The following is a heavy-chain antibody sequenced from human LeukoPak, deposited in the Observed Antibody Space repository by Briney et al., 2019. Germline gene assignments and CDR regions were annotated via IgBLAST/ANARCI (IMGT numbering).Heavy chain of an antibody. CDR3: ARYYYDTSGYYHDY. CDR1: GGSFSGYY. CDR2: INHSGST. D-gene: IGHD3-22*01. V-gene: IGHV4-34*01. Sequence: SSETLSLTCAVYGGSFSGYYWSWIRQPPGKGLEWIGEINHSGSTNYNPSLKSRVTISVDTSKNQFSLKLSSVTAADTAVYYCARYYYDTSGYYHDYWGQGTLVTVSS. J-gene: IGHJ4*02.